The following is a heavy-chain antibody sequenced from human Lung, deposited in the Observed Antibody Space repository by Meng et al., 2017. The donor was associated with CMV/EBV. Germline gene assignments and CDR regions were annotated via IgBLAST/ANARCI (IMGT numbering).Heavy chain of an antibody. CDR2: IKEDGSGQ. CDR3: VRYASSHYGMDV. Sequence: GEXXTISCAASGLTFTTFWMTWVRQAPGKGLQWVANIKEDGSGQWYVDSVKGRFTISRDNAKQSVYLQMDRLRVEDTAVYYCVRYASSHYGMDVWGQGTTVTVSS. V-gene: IGHV3-7*01. CDR1: GLTFTTFW. J-gene: IGHJ6*02.